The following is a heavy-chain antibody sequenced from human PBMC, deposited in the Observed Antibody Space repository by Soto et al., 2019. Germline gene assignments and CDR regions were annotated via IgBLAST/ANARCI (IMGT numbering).Heavy chain of an antibody. CDR3: ARSPAYYTPGSSPFDY. Sequence: SQTMSLTCVLSSYVIKSGHHWGWVRQPPVKGLECVGSIYDSVTTYYNPSRSSRVTISADTSKNQFSLSLTSVTAADTAVYYCARSPAYYTPGSSPFDYWGPGTMVTVSS. V-gene: IGHV4-38-2*01. CDR2: IYDSVTT. J-gene: IGHJ4*02. CDR1: SYVIKSGHH. D-gene: IGHD3-3*01.